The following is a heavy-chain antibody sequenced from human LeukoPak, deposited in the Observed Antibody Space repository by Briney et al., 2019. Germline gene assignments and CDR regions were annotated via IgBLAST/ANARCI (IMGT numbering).Heavy chain of an antibody. CDR1: GYTFTSYA. CDR3: ARERGYSYVYFDY. Sequence: ASVKVSCKASGYTFTSYAMHWVRQAPGQRLEWMGWINAGNGNTKYSQKFQGRVTITRDTSASTAYMELSSLRSEDTAVYYCARERGYSYVYFDYWGQGTLVTASS. J-gene: IGHJ4*02. CDR2: INAGNGNT. V-gene: IGHV1-3*01. D-gene: IGHD5-18*01.